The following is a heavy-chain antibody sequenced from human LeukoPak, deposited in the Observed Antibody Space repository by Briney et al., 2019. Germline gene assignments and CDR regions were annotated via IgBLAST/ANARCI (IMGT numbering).Heavy chain of an antibody. CDR1: GGSISSYY. CDR2: IYYSGST. Sequence: PSETLSLTCTVSGGSISSYYWSWLRQPPGKGLEWIGYIYYSGSTNYNPSLKSRVTISVDTSKNQFSLKLSSVTAADTAVYYCARESGSGWSPKYYGMDVWGQGTTVTVSS. J-gene: IGHJ6*02. D-gene: IGHD6-19*01. V-gene: IGHV4-59*01. CDR3: ARESGSGWSPKYYGMDV.